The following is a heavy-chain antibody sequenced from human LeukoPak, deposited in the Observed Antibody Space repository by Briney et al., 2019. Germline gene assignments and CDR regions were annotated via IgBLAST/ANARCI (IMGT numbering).Heavy chain of an antibody. V-gene: IGHV1-2*02. J-gene: IGHJ4*02. CDR2: INPNSGGK. CDR3: ASLDPGYSSSWNY. D-gene: IGHD6-13*01. CDR1: GYTFTDYY. Sequence: ASVTVSFKASGYTFTDYYMHWVRQAPGQGLEWMGWINPNSGGKNYAQKFQGRVTMTRDTSISTAYMELSRLRSDDTAVYYCASLDPGYSSSWNYWGQGTLVTVSS.